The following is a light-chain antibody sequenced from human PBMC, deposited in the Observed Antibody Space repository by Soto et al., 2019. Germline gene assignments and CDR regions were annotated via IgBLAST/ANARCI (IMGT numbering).Light chain of an antibody. CDR2: AAS. V-gene: IGKV1-39*01. J-gene: IGKJ5*01. Sequence: IQMTKSPSSLSASVGDRVTITCRASQSISSYLNWYQQKPGKAPKLLIYAASSLQSGVPSRFSGSGSGTDFTLTISCLQSEDFATYYCQRYYSYPPTFGQGTRLEIK. CDR3: QRYYSYPPT. CDR1: QSISSY.